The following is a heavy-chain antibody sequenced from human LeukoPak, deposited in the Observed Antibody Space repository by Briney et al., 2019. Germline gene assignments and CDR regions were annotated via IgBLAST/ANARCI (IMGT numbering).Heavy chain of an antibody. CDR3: ARKEAVAGINWFDP. CDR1: GGSISRTTYY. D-gene: IGHD6-19*01. V-gene: IGHV4-39*01. J-gene: IGHJ5*02. Sequence: SETLSLTCTVSGGSISRTTYYWGWIRQPPGKGLEWIGSIYYSGSTYYNPSLKSRVTISVDTSKNQFSLKLSSATAADTAVYYCARKEAVAGINWFDPWGQGTLVTVSS. CDR2: IYYSGST.